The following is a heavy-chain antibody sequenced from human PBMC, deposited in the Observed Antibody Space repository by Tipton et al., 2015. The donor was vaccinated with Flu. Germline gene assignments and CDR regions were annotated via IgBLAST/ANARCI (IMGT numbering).Heavy chain of an antibody. CDR1: GYSISSRYY. D-gene: IGHD3-10*01. CDR2: VYHGGTT. Sequence: SLTCTVSGYSISSRYYWGWIRQPPGKGLEWIGCVYHGGTTYYNPSLKSRVAISLDTFKNQFSLKLTSVTAADTAVYYCATTTYYYGSGSHDYWGQGTLVTVSS. J-gene: IGHJ4*02. V-gene: IGHV4-38-2*02. CDR3: ATTTYYYGSGSHDY.